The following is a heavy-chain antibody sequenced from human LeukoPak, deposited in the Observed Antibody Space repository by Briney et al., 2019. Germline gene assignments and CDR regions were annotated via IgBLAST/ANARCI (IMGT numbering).Heavy chain of an antibody. J-gene: IGHJ4*02. D-gene: IGHD6-19*01. V-gene: IGHV3-30-3*01. CDR1: GFTFSSYA. Sequence: SGGSLRLSCAASGFTFSSYAMHWVRQAPGKGLEWVAVISYDGSNKYYADSVKGRFTISRDNSKNTLYLQMNSLRAEDTAVYYCAREAGGWQARSDALDYWGQGTLVTVSS. CDR3: AREAGGWQARSDALDY. CDR2: ISYDGSNK.